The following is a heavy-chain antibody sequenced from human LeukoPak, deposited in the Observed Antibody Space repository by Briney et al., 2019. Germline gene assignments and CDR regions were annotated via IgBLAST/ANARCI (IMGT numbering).Heavy chain of an antibody. CDR2: INSGSSTI. V-gene: IGHV3-48*01. CDR1: GFTFSSYS. Sequence: GGSLRLSCAASGFTFSSYSMDWVRQAPGKGLEWVSHINSGSSTIYYADSVKGRFTISRDNAGNSLYLHMNSLRAEDTAVYYCARVLLERPGIDSFDMWGQGTMVTVSS. J-gene: IGHJ3*02. CDR3: ARVLLERPGIDSFDM. D-gene: IGHD1-1*01.